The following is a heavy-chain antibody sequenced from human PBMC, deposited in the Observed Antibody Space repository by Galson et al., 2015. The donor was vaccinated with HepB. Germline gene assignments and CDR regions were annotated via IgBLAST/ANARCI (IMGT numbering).Heavy chain of an antibody. CDR2: INAGSGYT. V-gene: IGHV1-3*01. Sequence: SVKVSCKASGYTFTGYAIHWVRQAPGQGLEWMGWINAGSGYTKSSQKFRGRVTFIRDTSASTAYMELSSLTSEDTAVYYCVRGIEVQQWLEYYFDSWGQGTLVTVSS. CDR3: VRGIEVQQWLEYYFDS. J-gene: IGHJ4*02. CDR1: GYTFTGYA. D-gene: IGHD1-1*01.